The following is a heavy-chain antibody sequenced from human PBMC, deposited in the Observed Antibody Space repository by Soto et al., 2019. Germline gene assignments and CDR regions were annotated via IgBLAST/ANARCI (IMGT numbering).Heavy chain of an antibody. CDR3: ARVVVGATGWFDP. CDR2: ISSSSSYI. D-gene: IGHD1-26*01. V-gene: IGHV3-21*01. Sequence: EVQLVESGGGLVQPGGSLRLSCAASGFTFSSYSMNWVRQAPGKGLEWVSSISSSSSYIYYADSVKGRFTISRDNAKNSLYLQMNSLRAEDTAVYYCARVVVGATGWFDPWGQGTLVTVSS. J-gene: IGHJ5*02. CDR1: GFTFSSYS.